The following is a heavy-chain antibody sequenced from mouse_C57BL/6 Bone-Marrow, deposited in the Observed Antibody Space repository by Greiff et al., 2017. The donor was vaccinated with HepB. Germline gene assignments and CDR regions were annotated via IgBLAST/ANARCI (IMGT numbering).Heavy chain of an antibody. CDR3: AIGPLYYPTRAMDY. D-gene: IGHD2-1*01. Sequence: QVHVKQPGAELVKPGASVKVSCKASGYTFTSYWMHWVKQRPGQGLEWIGRIHPSDSDTNYNQKFKGKATLTVDKSSSTAYMQLSSLTSEDSAVYYCAIGPLYYPTRAMDYWGQGTSVTVSS. CDR1: GYTFTSYW. J-gene: IGHJ4*01. V-gene: IGHV1-74*01. CDR2: IHPSDSDT.